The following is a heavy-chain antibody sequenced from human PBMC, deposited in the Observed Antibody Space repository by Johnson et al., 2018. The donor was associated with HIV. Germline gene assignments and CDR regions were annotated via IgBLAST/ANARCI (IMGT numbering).Heavy chain of an antibody. V-gene: IGHV3-20*03. CDR1: GFTFSNYW. Sequence: VQLVESGGGLVQPGGSLRLSYAASGFTFSNYWMHWVRLAPGKGLVWVSGINWNGGSTGYADSVKGRFTISRDNAKNSLYVQMNSLRAEDTALYYCARGGAYCGGDCYHAFDIWGQGTMVTVSS. CDR2: INWNGGST. D-gene: IGHD2-21*02. J-gene: IGHJ3*02. CDR3: ARGGAYCGGDCYHAFDI.